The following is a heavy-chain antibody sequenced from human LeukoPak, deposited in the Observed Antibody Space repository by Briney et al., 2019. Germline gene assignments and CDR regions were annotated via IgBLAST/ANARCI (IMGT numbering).Heavy chain of an antibody. CDR2: INHTGST. J-gene: IGHJ4*02. CDR3: ARGPVRLARPFDY. D-gene: IGHD3-9*01. CDR1: GGSLSGAY. Sequence: PSEPLSLTCSVQGGSLSGAYWTWIRQPPGKGLEWIGEINHTGSTNYNPSLKSRVTMSADTPKNQFSLNLTSVTAADTAVYYCARGPVRLARPFDYWGQGTLVTVSS. V-gene: IGHV4-34*01.